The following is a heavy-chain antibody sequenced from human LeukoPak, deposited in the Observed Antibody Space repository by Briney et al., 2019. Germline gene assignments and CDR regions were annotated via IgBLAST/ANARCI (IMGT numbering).Heavy chain of an antibody. CDR2: IYSSGST. CDR3: ARGYSYYFDY. CDR1: GGSISSYY. V-gene: IGHV4-59*01. J-gene: IGHJ4*02. D-gene: IGHD5-18*01. Sequence: PPETLSLTCTVSGGSISSYYWSWIRQPPGKGLEWIGYIYSSGSTNYNPSLKSRVTISVDTSKSQFSLKLSSVSAADTAVYYCARGYSYYFDYWGQGTLVTVSS.